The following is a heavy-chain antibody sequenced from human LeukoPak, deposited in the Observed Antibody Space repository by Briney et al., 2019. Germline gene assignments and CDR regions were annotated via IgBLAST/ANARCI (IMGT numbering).Heavy chain of an antibody. J-gene: IGHJ4*02. CDR3: VRDYDGSYSTLDY. V-gene: IGHV3-23*01. Sequence: GGSLRLSCAASGFIFSSYAMSWVRQAPGKGLEWVSSVSGSGDRTYYADSMKGRFTISRDNSMNTLHLQMNSLRAEDTALYYCVRDYDGSYSTLDYWGQGTLVTVSS. D-gene: IGHD3-22*01. CDR1: GFIFSSYA. CDR2: VSGSGDRT.